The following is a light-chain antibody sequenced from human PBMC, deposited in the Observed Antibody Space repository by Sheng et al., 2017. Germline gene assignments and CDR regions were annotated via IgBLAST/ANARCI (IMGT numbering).Light chain of an antibody. CDR3: QQLNSYPLT. V-gene: IGKV1-9*01. CDR1: QAISSY. CDR2: AAS. J-gene: IGKJ3*01. Sequence: DIQLTQSPSFLSASVGDRVTITCRASQAISSYLAWYQQKPGKAPKLLIYAASTLQSGVPSRFSGSGSGTEFTLTISSLQPEDFATYYCQQLNSYPLTFGPVTKVDIK.